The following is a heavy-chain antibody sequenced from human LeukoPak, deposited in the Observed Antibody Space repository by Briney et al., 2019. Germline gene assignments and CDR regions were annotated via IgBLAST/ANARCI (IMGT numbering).Heavy chain of an antibody. V-gene: IGHV4-59*01. CDR3: ARGVVTAPQTFDY. CDR2: IYFSGST. J-gene: IGHJ4*02. Sequence: SETLSLTCTVSGGSISSYYWSWIRQPPGKGLEWIGYIYFSGSTNYNPSLKSRVTISVDTSKNQFSLKLSSVTAADTAVYYCARGVVTAPQTFDYWGQGTLVTVSS. D-gene: IGHD2-21*02. CDR1: GGSISSYY.